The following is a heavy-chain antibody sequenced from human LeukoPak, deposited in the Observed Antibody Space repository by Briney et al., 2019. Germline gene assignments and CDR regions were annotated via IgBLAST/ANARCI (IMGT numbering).Heavy chain of an antibody. J-gene: IGHJ4*02. Sequence: ASVKVSCKASGGTFSSYAISWVRQAPGQGLEWMGGIIPIFGTANYAQKFQGRVTITADESTSTAYMELGSLRSEDTAVYYCARDWAAAAGTHWGQGTLVTVSS. D-gene: IGHD6-13*01. CDR1: GGTFSSYA. CDR3: ARDWAAAAGTH. V-gene: IGHV1-69*13. CDR2: IIPIFGTA.